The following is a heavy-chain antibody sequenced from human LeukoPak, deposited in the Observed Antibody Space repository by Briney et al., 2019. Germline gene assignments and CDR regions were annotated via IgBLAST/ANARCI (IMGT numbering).Heavy chain of an antibody. V-gene: IGHV1-69*02. CDR3: TRVPGREYGMDV. J-gene: IGHJ6*02. CDR2: IIPILGIA. D-gene: IGHD1-26*01. Sequence: SVKVSCKASGGTFSSYTISWVRQAPGQGLEWMGRIIPILGIANYAQKFQGRVTITADKSTSTAYMELSSLRSEDTAVYYCTRVPGREYGMDVWGQGTTVTVSS. CDR1: GGTFSSYT.